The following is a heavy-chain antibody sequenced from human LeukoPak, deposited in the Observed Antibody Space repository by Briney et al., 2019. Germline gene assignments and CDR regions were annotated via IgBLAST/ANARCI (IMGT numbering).Heavy chain of an antibody. Sequence: SETLSLTCTVSGGSLSSYYWSWIRQPPGKGLEWIGYIYDSGSTNYNPSLKSRVTISVDTSKNQFSLKLSSVTAADTAVYYCASGGSGYDSCYYYGMDVWGQGTTVTVSS. D-gene: IGHD5-12*01. CDR3: ASGGSGYDSCYYYGMDV. J-gene: IGHJ6*02. V-gene: IGHV4-59*01. CDR1: GGSLSSYY. CDR2: IYDSGST.